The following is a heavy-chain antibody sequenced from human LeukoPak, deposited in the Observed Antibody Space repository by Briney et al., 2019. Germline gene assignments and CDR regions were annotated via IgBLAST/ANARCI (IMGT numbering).Heavy chain of an antibody. D-gene: IGHD6-19*01. Sequence: GGSLRLSCAASGFAFSSQAMGWVRQASGKGLEWVSVISDSGDTTYYADSVKGRFTISRDNSKNTLYLQLNSLRAEDTAIYYCAKDARRSDGWYFFDRWGQGALVTVSS. CDR3: AKDARRSDGWYFFDR. CDR1: GFAFSSQA. CDR2: ISDSGDTT. V-gene: IGHV3-23*01. J-gene: IGHJ4*02.